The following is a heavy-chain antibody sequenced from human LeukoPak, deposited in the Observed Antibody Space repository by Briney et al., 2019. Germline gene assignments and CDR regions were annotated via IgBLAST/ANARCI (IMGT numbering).Heavy chain of an antibody. CDR3: ARVNIVVVPAAARWFDP. CDR2: IYSGGST. V-gene: IGHV3-66*01. D-gene: IGHD2-2*01. CDR1: GFTVSSNY. Sequence: GGSLRLSCAASGFTVSSNYMSWVRQAPGKGLEWVSVIYSGGSTYYADSVKGRFTISRDNSKNTLYLQMNSLRAEDTAVYYCARVNIVVVPAAARWFDPWGQGTLVTVSS. J-gene: IGHJ5*02.